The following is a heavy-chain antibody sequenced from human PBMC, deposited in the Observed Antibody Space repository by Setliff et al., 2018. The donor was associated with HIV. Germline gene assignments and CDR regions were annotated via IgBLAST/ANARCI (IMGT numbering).Heavy chain of an antibody. V-gene: IGHV3-33*06. CDR1: GFTFSSYA. CDR2: IWYDGSNK. Sequence: GGSLRLSCAASGFTFSSYAMSWVRQAPGKGLEWVAVIWYDGSNKYYADSVKGRFTISRDNSKNTVYLQMNSLRAEDTAEYYCAKELAASGLGYFDSWGRGILVTVSS. J-gene: IGHJ4*02. D-gene: IGHD3-22*01. CDR3: AKELAASGLGYFDS.